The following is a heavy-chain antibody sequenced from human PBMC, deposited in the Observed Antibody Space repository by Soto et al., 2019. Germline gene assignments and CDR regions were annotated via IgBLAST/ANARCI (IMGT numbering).Heavy chain of an antibody. CDR2: IYYRGNA. J-gene: IGHJ4*02. CDR1: DDSINSDKYY. CDR3: ARLEGLAAIAYYFDF. D-gene: IGHD3-9*01. Sequence: QLQLQESGPGLVKPSETLSVTCSVSDDSINSDKYYWRWIRQATGKGMEWIGSIYYRGNAYYNPSLQPRISISLGTPNSQYSMTLNSMTAADSAVYFCARLEGLAAIAYYFDFWGPGALVTVSS. V-gene: IGHV4-39*01.